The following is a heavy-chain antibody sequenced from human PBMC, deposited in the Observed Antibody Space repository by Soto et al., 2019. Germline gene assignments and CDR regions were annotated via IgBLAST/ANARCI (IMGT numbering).Heavy chain of an antibody. CDR1: GYTFTSYG. J-gene: IGHJ4*02. D-gene: IGHD5-12*01. Sequence: EASVKVSCKASGYTFTSYGISWVRQAPGQGLEWMGWISAYNGNTNYAQKLQGRVTMTTDTSTSTAYMELRSLRSDDTAVYYCARESGYDLGPAGDLDYWGQGTLVTVSS. CDR3: ARESGYDLGPAGDLDY. V-gene: IGHV1-18*01. CDR2: ISAYNGNT.